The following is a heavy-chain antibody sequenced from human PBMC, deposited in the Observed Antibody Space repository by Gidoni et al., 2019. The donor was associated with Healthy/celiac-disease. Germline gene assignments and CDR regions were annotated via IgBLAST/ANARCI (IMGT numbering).Heavy chain of an antibody. CDR2: ISSSGSTI. CDR1: GFTFSDSY. Sequence: QVQLVESGGGLVKPGGSLRLSCAASGFTFSDSYMSWIRQAPGKGLEWVSYISSSGSTIYYADSVKGRFTISRDNAKNSLYLQMNSLRAEDTAVYYGARGWYCSGGSCYYLAGAYGMDVWGQGTTVTVSS. V-gene: IGHV3-11*01. J-gene: IGHJ6*02. D-gene: IGHD2-15*01. CDR3: ARGWYCSGGSCYYLAGAYGMDV.